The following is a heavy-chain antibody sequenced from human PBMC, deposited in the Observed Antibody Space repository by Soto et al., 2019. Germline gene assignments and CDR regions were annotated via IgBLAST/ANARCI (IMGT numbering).Heavy chain of an antibody. CDR1: GGPISSYY. D-gene: IGHD5-18*01. Sequence: LSLTCTVSGGPISSYYWSWIRQPPGKGLEWIGYIYYSGSTNYNPSLKSRVTISVDTSKNQFSLKLSSVTAADTAVYYCARVRGGYSYGYQFDYWGQGTLVTVSS. J-gene: IGHJ4*02. V-gene: IGHV4-59*01. CDR3: ARVRGGYSYGYQFDY. CDR2: IYYSGST.